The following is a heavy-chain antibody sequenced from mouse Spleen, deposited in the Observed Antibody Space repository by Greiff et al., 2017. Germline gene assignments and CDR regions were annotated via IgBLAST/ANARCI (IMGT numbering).Heavy chain of an antibody. CDR1: GFTFSDYY. D-gene: IGHD1-1*01. V-gene: IGHV5-16*01. J-gene: IGHJ3*01. CDR2: INYDGSST. CDR3: ARGDYYGSSYPFAY. Sequence: EVKLVESEGGLVQPGSSMKLSCTASGFTFSDYYMAWVRQVPEKGLEWVANINYDGSSTYYLDSLKSRFIISRDNAKNILYLQMSSLKSEDTATYYCARGDYYGSSYPFAYWGQGTLVTVSA.